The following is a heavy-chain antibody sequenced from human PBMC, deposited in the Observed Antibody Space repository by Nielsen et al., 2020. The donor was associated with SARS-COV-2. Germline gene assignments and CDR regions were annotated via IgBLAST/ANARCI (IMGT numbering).Heavy chain of an antibody. CDR1: GFTFSSYS. CDR3: ARVRREWLRFNYYYYGMDV. Sequence: GESLKISCAASGFTFSSYSMNWVRQAPGKGLEWVSSISSGSSYIYYADSVKGRFTISRDNAKNSLYLQMNSLRAEDTAVYYCARVRREWLRFNYYYYGMDVWGQGTTVTVSS. V-gene: IGHV3-21*01. CDR2: ISSGSSYI. J-gene: IGHJ6*02. D-gene: IGHD5-12*01.